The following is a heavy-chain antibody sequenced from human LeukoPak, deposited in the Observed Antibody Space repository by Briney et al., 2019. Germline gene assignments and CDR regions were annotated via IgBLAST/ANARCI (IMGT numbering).Heavy chain of an antibody. D-gene: IGHD3-22*01. J-gene: IGHJ3*02. Sequence: GGSLRLSRAASGFTFSNYAMSWVRQAPGKGLEWVSAIGASSGRTYYADSVKGRFTISRDNSKDTLYLQMNSLRAEDTAVYFCAKSAHYDRSGDYPGALDIWGQGTMVNVSS. CDR1: GFTFSNYA. CDR3: AKSAHYDRSGDYPGALDI. CDR2: IGASSGRT. V-gene: IGHV3-23*01.